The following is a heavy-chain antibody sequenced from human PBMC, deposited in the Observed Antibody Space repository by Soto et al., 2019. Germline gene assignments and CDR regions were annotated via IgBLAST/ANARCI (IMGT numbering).Heavy chain of an antibody. CDR2: INAANGDT. CDR3: VRRHVSATGIDWFDP. D-gene: IGHD6-13*01. V-gene: IGHV1-3*01. J-gene: IGHJ5*02. Sequence: GASVKVSCKASGYSFTSYGIHWVRQAPGQRLEWMGWINAANGDTIYSPTFQGRVTITRDTSASTAYMELSSPRFEDTAVYYCVRRHVSATGIDWFDPWGQGTLVTVSS. CDR1: GYSFTSYG.